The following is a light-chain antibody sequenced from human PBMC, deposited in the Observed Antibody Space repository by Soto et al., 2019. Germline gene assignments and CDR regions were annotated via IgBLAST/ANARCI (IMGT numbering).Light chain of an antibody. Sequence: EILMTQSPDTVSVSPGERVTLSCRASQSVGSNLAWYQQKPGQPPRLLMYGVSTRATGIPARFSGSGSGTDSTLTISSLQSEDIAVYSCQQYNNLPPWTFGQGTKVELK. J-gene: IGKJ1*01. CDR3: QQYNNLPPWT. V-gene: IGKV3-15*01. CDR1: QSVGSN. CDR2: GVS.